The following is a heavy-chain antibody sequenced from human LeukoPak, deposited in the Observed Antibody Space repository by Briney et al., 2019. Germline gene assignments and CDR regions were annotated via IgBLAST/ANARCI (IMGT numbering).Heavy chain of an antibody. J-gene: IGHJ4*02. CDR3: ARVHYDILTGYSYFDY. Sequence: ASVTVSCKASGYTFTSYGISWVRQAPGQGLEWMGWISAYNDNTNYAQKLQGRVTMTTDTSTSTAYMELRSLRSDDTAVYYCARVHYDILTGYSYFDYWGQGTLVTVSS. D-gene: IGHD3-9*01. V-gene: IGHV1-18*01. CDR1: GYTFTSYG. CDR2: ISAYNDNT.